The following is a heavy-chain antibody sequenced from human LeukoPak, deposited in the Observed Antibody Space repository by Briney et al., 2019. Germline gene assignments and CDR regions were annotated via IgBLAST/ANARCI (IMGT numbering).Heavy chain of an antibody. Sequence: SETLSLTCAVYGGSFTRYYWSWIRQSPGKGLEWIAEIDHRGDTNYNPSVKSRVTISVDTSKNQFSLRVRSLSAADTAVYYCARGATISETGYFDFWGQGTLVTVSS. V-gene: IGHV4-34*01. CDR3: ARGATISETGYFDF. D-gene: IGHD5-24*01. CDR2: IDHRGDT. CDR1: GGSFTRYY. J-gene: IGHJ4*03.